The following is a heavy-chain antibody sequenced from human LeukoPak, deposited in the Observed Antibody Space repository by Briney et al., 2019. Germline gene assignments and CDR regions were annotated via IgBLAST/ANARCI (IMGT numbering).Heavy chain of an antibody. CDR1: AESFSGYY. J-gene: IGHJ4*02. CDR3: ARETSAAGSFLAINDY. D-gene: IGHD6-13*01. V-gene: IGHV4-34*01. CDR2: INDSGST. Sequence: SETLSLTCAVYAESFSGYYWSWIRQPPGKGLEWIGEINDSGSTNYNPSLKSRVTISVDTSKNQFSLKLTSVTAADTAIYYCARETSAAGSFLAINDYWGQGTLVTVSS.